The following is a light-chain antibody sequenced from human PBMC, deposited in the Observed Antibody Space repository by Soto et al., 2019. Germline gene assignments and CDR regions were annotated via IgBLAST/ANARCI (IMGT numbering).Light chain of an antibody. J-gene: IGKJ5*01. V-gene: IGKV3D-20*02. CDR1: PSVSSNF. CDR2: GAS. CDR3: QQRSNWPPT. Sequence: EIVMTQSPVTLSVSPGERATLSCRASPSVSSNFLAWYQQKPGQAPRLLIYGASSRATGIPDRFGGSGSGTDFTLTISSLEPEDFAVYYCQQRSNWPPTFGQGTRLEIK.